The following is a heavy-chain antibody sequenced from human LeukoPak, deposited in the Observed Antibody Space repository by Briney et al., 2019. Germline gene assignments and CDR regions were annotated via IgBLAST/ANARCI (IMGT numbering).Heavy chain of an antibody. J-gene: IGHJ1*01. CDR1: GYTFTSYY. Sequence: AASVKVSCKASGYTFTSYYMHWVRQAPGQGLEWMGIINPSGGSTSYAQKFQGRVTMTEDTSTDTAYMELSSLRSEDTAVYYCATSITMIVAEYFQHWGQGTLVTVSS. CDR2: INPSGGST. V-gene: IGHV1-46*01. D-gene: IGHD3-22*01. CDR3: ATSITMIVAEYFQH.